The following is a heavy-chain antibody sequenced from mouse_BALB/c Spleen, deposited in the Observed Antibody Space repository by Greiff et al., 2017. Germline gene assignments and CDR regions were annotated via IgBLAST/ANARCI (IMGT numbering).Heavy chain of an antibody. CDR3: ARQIYYYGSSYAMDY. D-gene: IGHD1-1*01. Sequence: EVHLVESGGGLVKPGGSLKLSCAASGFAFSSYDMSWVRQTPEKRLEWVAYISSGGGSTYYPDTVKGRFTISRDNAKNTLYLQMSSLKSEDTAMYYCARQIYYYGSSYAMDYWGQGTSVTVSS. J-gene: IGHJ4*01. CDR2: ISSGGGST. CDR1: GFAFSSYD. V-gene: IGHV5-12-1*01.